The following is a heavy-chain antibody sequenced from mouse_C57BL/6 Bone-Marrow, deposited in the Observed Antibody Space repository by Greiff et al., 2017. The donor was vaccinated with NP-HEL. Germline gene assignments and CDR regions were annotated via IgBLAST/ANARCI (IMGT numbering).Heavy chain of an antibody. CDR3: ARLGRGGY. Sequence: VQLQQSGPELVKPGASVKISCKASGYAFSSSWMNWVKQRPGKGLEWIGRIYPGDGDTNYNGKFKGKATLTADKSSSTAYMQLSSLTSEDSAVYFCARLGRGGYWGQGTTLTVSS. CDR1: GYAFSSSW. CDR2: IYPGDGDT. J-gene: IGHJ2*01. V-gene: IGHV1-82*01. D-gene: IGHD1-1*02.